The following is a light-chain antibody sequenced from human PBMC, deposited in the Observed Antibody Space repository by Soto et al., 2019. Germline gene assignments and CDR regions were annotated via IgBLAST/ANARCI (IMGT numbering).Light chain of an antibody. J-gene: IGLJ1*01. CDR3: SSLSTIAHYV. Sequence: QSVLTQPASVSGSPGQSITISCSGSSSDLGAHNIVSWYQQHPGKVPKLILYEVYKRPSGVSNRFSGSKTGTTAYLYISALQAEDEADYYCSSLSTIAHYVFGTGTKVTVL. CDR1: SSDLGAHNI. V-gene: IGLV2-14*01. CDR2: EVY.